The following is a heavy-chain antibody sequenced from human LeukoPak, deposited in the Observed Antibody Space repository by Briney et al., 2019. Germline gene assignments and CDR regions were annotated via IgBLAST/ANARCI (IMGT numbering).Heavy chain of an antibody. CDR2: ISSSSSYI. J-gene: IGHJ4*02. CDR1: GFTFSSYS. D-gene: IGHD6-13*01. Sequence: GGSLRLSCAASGFTFSSYSMNWVRQAPGKGLEWVSSISSSSSYIYYADSVKGRFTISRDNAKNTLYLQMNSLRAEDTAVYYCAKGPTSSSWYLYYFDYWGQGTLVTVSS. CDR3: AKGPTSSSWYLYYFDY. V-gene: IGHV3-21*04.